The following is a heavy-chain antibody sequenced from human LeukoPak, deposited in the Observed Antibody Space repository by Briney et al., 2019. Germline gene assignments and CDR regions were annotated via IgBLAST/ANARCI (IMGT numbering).Heavy chain of an antibody. D-gene: IGHD2/OR15-2a*01. V-gene: IGHV4-38-2*02. CDR2: IFHSGST. CDR3: ARLTPTTLSLYYYYMDV. J-gene: IGHJ6*03. Sequence: SETLSLTCTVSGYSISSGYFWGWIRQPPGKGLEWVGSIFHSGSTYYNPSHKSRLTISVDTSKNQFSLKLSSVTAADTAVYYCARLTPTTLSLYYYYMDVWGKGTTVTVSS. CDR1: GYSISSGYF.